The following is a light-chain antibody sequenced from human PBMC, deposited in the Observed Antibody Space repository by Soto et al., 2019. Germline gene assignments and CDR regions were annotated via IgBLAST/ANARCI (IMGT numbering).Light chain of an antibody. CDR2: NVN. J-gene: IGLJ2*01. V-gene: IGLV2-14*03. CDR3: SSSTNTNTVV. Sequence: QSALTQVASVSGSPGQSITISCTGTSSDVGGYDYVSWYQQHPGKAPKLMIYNVNYRPSGVSDRFSGSKSCDTASLTISGLQAEDETNYYCSSSTNTNTVVFGGGTKLTVL. CDR1: SSDVGGYDY.